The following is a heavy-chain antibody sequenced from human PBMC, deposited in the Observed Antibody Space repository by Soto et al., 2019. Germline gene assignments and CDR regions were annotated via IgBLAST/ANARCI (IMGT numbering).Heavy chain of an antibody. CDR1: GDTFNFYS. CDR2: INPILSMS. CDR3: ASSYGSGYRAFDS. Sequence: QVQLVQYGAEVKKPGSSVRVSCKASGDTFNFYSINWVRQAPGLGLEWMGRINPILSMSNYAQRFQGRVTMTADKSTSTAYMELSSLRSEDTAMYYCASSYGSGYRAFDSWGQGALVTVSS. D-gene: IGHD3-10*01. J-gene: IGHJ4*02. V-gene: IGHV1-69*02.